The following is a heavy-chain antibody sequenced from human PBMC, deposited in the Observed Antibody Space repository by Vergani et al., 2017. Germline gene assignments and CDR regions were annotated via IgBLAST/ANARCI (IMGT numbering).Heavy chain of an antibody. Sequence: QVQLQQWGAGLLKPSETLSLTCAVYGGSFSGYYWSWIRQPPGKGLEWIGEINHSGSTNYNPSLKSRVTISVDTSKNQFSLKLSSVTAADTAVYYCARSPVDTAMARAGHFDYWGQGTLVTVSS. CDR1: GGSFSGYY. CDR2: INHSGST. J-gene: IGHJ4*02. V-gene: IGHV4-34*01. D-gene: IGHD5-18*01. CDR3: ARSPVDTAMARAGHFDY.